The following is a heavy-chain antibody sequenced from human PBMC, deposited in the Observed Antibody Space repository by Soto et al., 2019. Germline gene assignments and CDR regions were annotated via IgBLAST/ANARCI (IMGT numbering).Heavy chain of an antibody. CDR1: GFTFSSYA. CDR3: AKIPSNYYGSGSPFDP. D-gene: IGHD3-10*01. CDR2: ISGSGGST. V-gene: IGHV3-23*01. J-gene: IGHJ5*02. Sequence: GGSLRLSCAASGFTFSSYAMSWVRQAPGKGLEWVSAISGSGGSTYYADSVKGRFTISRDNSKNTLYLQMNSLRAEDTAVYYCAKIPSNYYGSGSPFDPWGQGTLVTVS.